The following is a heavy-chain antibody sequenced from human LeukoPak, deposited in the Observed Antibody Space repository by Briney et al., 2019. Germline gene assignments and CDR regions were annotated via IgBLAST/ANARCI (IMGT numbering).Heavy chain of an antibody. D-gene: IGHD1-1*01. Sequence: GASVSVSCKASGYTFSDYYIHWVRQAPGQGLESLGWINCNSGDTRYAQKFQGRVTMTRDTSISTVYMELSRLRSDDTALYYCARDDAGERNDFDYWGQGTLVTVSS. CDR2: INCNSGDT. V-gene: IGHV1-2*02. CDR1: GYTFSDYY. CDR3: ARDDAGERNDFDY. J-gene: IGHJ4*02.